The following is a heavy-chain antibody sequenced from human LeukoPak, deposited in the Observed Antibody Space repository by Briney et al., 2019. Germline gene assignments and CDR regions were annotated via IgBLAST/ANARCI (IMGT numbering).Heavy chain of an antibody. CDR3: AKIDRQYCSRSSCYALDF. V-gene: IGHV5-51*01. D-gene: IGHD2-2*01. J-gene: IGHJ4*02. CDR1: GYSFTSYW. CDR2: IYPGDSDT. Sequence: GESLKISCKGSGYSFTSYWIGWVRQMPGKGLEWMGIIYPGDSDTRYSPSFQGQVTISVDKSISTAYLQWSSLKASDTAIYYCAKIDRQYCSRSSCYALDFWGQGTQVTVSS.